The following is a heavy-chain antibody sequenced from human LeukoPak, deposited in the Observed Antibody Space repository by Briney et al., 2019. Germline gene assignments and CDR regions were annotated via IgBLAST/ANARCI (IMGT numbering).Heavy chain of an antibody. CDR1: GFTFSSYS. V-gene: IGHV3-21*01. CDR2: ISSSSSSYI. J-gene: IGHJ4*02. CDR3: ARDRGRRNWGTFDY. D-gene: IGHD7-27*01. Sequence: PGGSLRLSCAASGFTFSSYSMNWVRQAPGKGLEWVSSISSSSSSYIYYADSVKGRFTISRDNAKNSLYLQMNSLRAEDTAVYYCARDRGRRNWGTFDYWGQGTLVTVSS.